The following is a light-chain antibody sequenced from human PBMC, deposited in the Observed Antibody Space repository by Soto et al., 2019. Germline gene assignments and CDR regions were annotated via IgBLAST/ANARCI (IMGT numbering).Light chain of an antibody. CDR1: SGHNSYA. CDR3: QTWSTDIRV. CDR2: LNSDGSH. J-gene: IGLJ3*02. Sequence: QSVLTQPPSASASLGASVKLTCTRSSGHNSYAIAWHQQQPEKGPRYLMKLNSDGSHSKGDGIPDRFSGSSSGAERYLTIYSLKSEDEAEYYCQTWSTDIRVFGGGTKVTVL. V-gene: IGLV4-69*01.